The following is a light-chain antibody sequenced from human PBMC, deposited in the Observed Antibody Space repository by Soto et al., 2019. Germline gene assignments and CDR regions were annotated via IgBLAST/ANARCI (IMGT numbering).Light chain of an antibody. CDR3: QQYGSSGT. Sequence: EIVLTQSPGTLSLSPGERATLSCRATQSVSSSYLAWYQQKPGQAPSLLIYGASNRATGIPDRFSGSGPGTDFTLTISRLEPEDFAVYYCQQYGSSGTFGQGTKVDIK. CDR1: QSVSSSY. J-gene: IGKJ1*01. CDR2: GAS. V-gene: IGKV3-20*01.